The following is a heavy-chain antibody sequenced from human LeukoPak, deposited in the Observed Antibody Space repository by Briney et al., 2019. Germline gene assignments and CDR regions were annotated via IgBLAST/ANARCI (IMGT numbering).Heavy chain of an antibody. CDR3: AREIMARGVDYYYYYYYMDV. Sequence: PSETLSLTCAVYGGSFSGYYWSWIRQPPGKGLEWIGEINHSGSTNYNPSLRSRVTISVDTSKNQFSLKLSSVTAADTAVYYCAREIMARGVDYYYYYYYMDVWGKGTTVTISS. CDR2: INHSGST. V-gene: IGHV4-34*01. D-gene: IGHD3-10*01. J-gene: IGHJ6*03. CDR1: GGSFSGYY.